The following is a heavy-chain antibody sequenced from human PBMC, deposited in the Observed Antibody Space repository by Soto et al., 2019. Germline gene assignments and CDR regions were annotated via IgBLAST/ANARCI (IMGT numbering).Heavy chain of an antibody. Sequence: YNGNTNYAQKLQGRVTMTTDTSTSTAYMELRSLRSDDTAVYYCARGTWELGYYWGQGTLVTVSS. CDR2: YNGNT. D-gene: IGHD1-26*01. V-gene: IGHV1-18*01. CDR3: ARGTWELGYY. J-gene: IGHJ4*02.